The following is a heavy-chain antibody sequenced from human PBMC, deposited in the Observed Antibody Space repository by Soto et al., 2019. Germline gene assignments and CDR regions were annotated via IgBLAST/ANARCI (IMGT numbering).Heavy chain of an antibody. J-gene: IGHJ4*02. D-gene: IGHD6-6*01. Sequence: PSQPLSLTCAVAGGSSTSGGYSCSWIRQPPGKGLEWIGYIYHSGSTYYNPSLKSRVTISVDRSKNQFSLKLSSVTAADTAVYYCAGGIAARPLGYWGQGTLVTVSS. V-gene: IGHV4-30-2*01. CDR2: IYHSGST. CDR3: AGGIAARPLGY. CDR1: GGSSTSGGYS.